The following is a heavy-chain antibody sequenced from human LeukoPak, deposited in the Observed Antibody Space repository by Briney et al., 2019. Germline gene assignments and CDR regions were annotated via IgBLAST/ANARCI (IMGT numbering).Heavy chain of an antibody. Sequence: SETLSLTCTVSGGSISSGDYYWSWIRQPPGKGLEWIGYIYYSGSTYYNPSLKSRVTISVDTSKNQFSLKLSSVTAADTAVYYCARVRNYYDSSGSDFDYWGQGTLVTVSS. CDR3: ARVRNYYDSSGSDFDY. D-gene: IGHD3-22*01. CDR2: IYYSGST. CDR1: GGSISSGDYY. V-gene: IGHV4-30-4*08. J-gene: IGHJ4*02.